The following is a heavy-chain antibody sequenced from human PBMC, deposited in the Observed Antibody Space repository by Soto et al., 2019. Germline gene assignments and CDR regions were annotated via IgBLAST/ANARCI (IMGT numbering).Heavy chain of an antibody. V-gene: IGHV4-34*01. CDR2: INHSGST. D-gene: IGHD6-13*01. CDR3: ARGFRYSSSWYVY. Sequence: SPTLSLTCAVYGGSFSGYYWSWIRQPPGKGLEWIGEINHSGSTNYNPSLKSRVTISVDTSKNQFSLKLSSVTAADTAVYYCARGFRYSSSWYVYWGQGTLVTVSS. J-gene: IGHJ4*02. CDR1: GGSFSGYY.